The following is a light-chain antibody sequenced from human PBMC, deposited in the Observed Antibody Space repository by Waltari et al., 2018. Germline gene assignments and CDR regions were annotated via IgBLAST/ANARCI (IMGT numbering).Light chain of an antibody. CDR1: SSDVGGYNS. V-gene: IGLV2-11*01. CDR3: CSYAGRYTL. Sequence: QSALTQPHSVSGSPGQSVAISCTGTSSDVGGYNSVSWYQQHPGKAPKVMIYDVSKRPSGVSDRFSGSKSGNTASLTISGLQAEDEADYYCCSYAGRYTLFGGGTKLTVL. J-gene: IGLJ2*01. CDR2: DVS.